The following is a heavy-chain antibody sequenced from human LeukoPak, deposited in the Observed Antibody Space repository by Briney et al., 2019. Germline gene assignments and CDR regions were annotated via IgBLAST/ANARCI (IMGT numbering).Heavy chain of an antibody. CDR3: VRGLKLLVYFGEAPEPYYFDS. CDR2: IWYDGSNK. D-gene: IGHD3-10*01. J-gene: IGHJ4*02. V-gene: IGHV3-33*01. CDR1: GFTFSSYG. Sequence: GGSLRLSCGASGFTFSSYGMHWVRQVPGKGLEWVAVIWYDGSNKYYADSVKGRFSISRDNSKNMLCLDVNSLRAEDTAVYYCVRGLKLLVYFGEAPEPYYFDSWGQGTLVTVSS.